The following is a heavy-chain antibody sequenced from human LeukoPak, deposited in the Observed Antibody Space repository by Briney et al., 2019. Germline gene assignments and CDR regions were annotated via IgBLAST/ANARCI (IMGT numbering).Heavy chain of an antibody. J-gene: IGHJ6*03. V-gene: IGHV1-69*13. D-gene: IGHD2-2*01. CDR1: GGTFSSYA. Sequence: SVKVSCKASGGTFSSYAISWVRQAPGQGLEWMGGIISIFGTANYAQKFQGRVTITADESTSTAYMELSSLRSEDTAVYYCNALPYCSSTSCYGYYYYMDVWGKGTTVTVSS. CDR3: NALPYCSSTSCYGYYYYMDV. CDR2: IISIFGTA.